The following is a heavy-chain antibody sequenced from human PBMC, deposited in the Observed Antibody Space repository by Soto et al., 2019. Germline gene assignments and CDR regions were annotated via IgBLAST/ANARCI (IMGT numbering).Heavy chain of an antibody. D-gene: IGHD3-16*02. V-gene: IGHV3-23*01. CDR2: ISYNGDSA. CDR1: GXTFSSYA. CDR3: AKSRVFIGAIVTLLDS. J-gene: IGHJ4*02. Sequence: EVQLLESGGGXXXXGGXXXXXXXXXGXTFSSYAMVXVRQAAEKGLGXVASISYNGDSAYYADSVKGSFTISRGNSENTLYLQMNGLRADDTALYFCAKSRVFIGAIVTLLDSWGQGTQVTVSS.